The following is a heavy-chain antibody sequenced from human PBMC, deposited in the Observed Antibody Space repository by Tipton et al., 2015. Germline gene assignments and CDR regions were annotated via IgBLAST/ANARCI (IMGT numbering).Heavy chain of an antibody. V-gene: IGHV4-61*08. Sequence: TLSLTCSVSGDSMTNGAFYWSWIRQLPGKGLEWIGYISHSGNTKYNPSLKSRLTMSVDTSINQFSLKLNSVTAADTAVFYCARYEVEVDAFDIWGQGTMVTVSS. J-gene: IGHJ3*02. CDR2: ISHSGNT. D-gene: IGHD2-2*01. CDR3: ARYEVEVDAFDI. CDR1: GDSMTNGAFY.